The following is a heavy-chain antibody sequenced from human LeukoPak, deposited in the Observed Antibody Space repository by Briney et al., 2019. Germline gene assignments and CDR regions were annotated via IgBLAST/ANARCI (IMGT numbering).Heavy chain of an antibody. CDR1: GFTFSSYS. V-gene: IGHV3-21*01. CDR2: ISSSSSYI. J-gene: IGHJ3*02. D-gene: IGHD3-22*01. CDR3: ARALIYYDSSGYYGSAFDI. Sequence: PGGSLRLSCAASGFTFSSYSMNWVRQAPGKGLEWVSSISSSSSYIYYADSVKGRFTISRDNAKNSLYLQMNSLRAGDTAVYYCARALIYYDSSGYYGSAFDIWGQGTMVTVSS.